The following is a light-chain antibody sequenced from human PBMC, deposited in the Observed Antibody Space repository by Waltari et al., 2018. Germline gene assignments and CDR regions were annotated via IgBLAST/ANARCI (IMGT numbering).Light chain of an antibody. CDR1: ALPKQY. CDR2: KDS. Sequence: SYELTQPPSVSVSPGQTARITCPGDALPKQYAYWYQQKPGQAPVLVIYKDSERPSGIPERFSGSSSGTTVTLTISGVQAEDEADYYCQSADSSGTYGVFGGGTKLTVL. V-gene: IGLV3-25*03. CDR3: QSADSSGTYGV. J-gene: IGLJ3*02.